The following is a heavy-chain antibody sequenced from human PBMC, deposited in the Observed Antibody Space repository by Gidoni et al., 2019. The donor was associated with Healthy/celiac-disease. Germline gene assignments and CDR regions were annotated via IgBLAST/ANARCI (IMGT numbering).Heavy chain of an antibody. CDR2: MNPNSGNT. J-gene: IGHJ6*02. CDR3: ARGPHYDILTGYRGFYYYYGMDV. V-gene: IGHV1-8*01. Sequence: QVQLVQSGAEVEKPGGTVKVSCNGFGDTFPSYDINWGPQATGQGLEWMGWMNPNSGNTGYAQKFQGRVTMTRNTSISTAYMELSSLRSEDTAVYYCARGPHYDILTGYRGFYYYYGMDVWGQGTTVTVSS. D-gene: IGHD3-9*01. CDR1: GDTFPSYD.